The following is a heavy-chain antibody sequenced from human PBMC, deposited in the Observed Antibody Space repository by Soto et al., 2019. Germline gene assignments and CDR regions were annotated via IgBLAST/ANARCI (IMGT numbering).Heavy chain of an antibody. CDR1: GCSISSSSYY. V-gene: IGHV4-39*01. J-gene: IGHJ6*02. Sequence: PSETLSLTCTVSGCSISSSSYYWGWIRQPPGKGLEWIGSIYYSGSTYYNPSLKSRVTISVDTSKNQFSLKLSSVTAADTAVYYCARQIGSSGWYYYYYGMDVWGQGTTVTVSS. CDR3: ARQIGSSGWYYYYYGMDV. D-gene: IGHD6-19*01. CDR2: IYYSGST.